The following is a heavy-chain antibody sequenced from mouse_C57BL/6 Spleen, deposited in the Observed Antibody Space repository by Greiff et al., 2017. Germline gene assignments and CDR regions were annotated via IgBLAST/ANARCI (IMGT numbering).Heavy chain of an antibody. V-gene: IGHV1-61*01. D-gene: IGHD2-4*01. Sequence: QVQLQQPGAELVRPGSSVKLSCKASGYTFTSYWMDWVKQRPGQGLEWIGNIYPSDSETHYNQKFKDKATLTVDKSSSTAYMRLSSLTSEDSAVYYCARARYDYDGAMDYWGQGTSVTVSS. CDR1: GYTFTSYW. J-gene: IGHJ4*01. CDR2: IYPSDSET. CDR3: ARARYDYDGAMDY.